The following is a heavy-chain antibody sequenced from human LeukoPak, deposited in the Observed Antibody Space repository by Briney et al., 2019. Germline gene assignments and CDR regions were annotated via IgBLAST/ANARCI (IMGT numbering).Heavy chain of an antibody. V-gene: IGHV1-8*01. Sequence: ASVKVSCKASGYTFTSYDINWVRQATGQGLEWMGWMNPNSGNTGYAQKFQGRVTMTRNTSISTAYMELSSLRSEDTAVYYCARQKIYSVDAFDIWGQGTMVTVSS. CDR1: GYTFTSYD. J-gene: IGHJ3*02. D-gene: IGHD5/OR15-5a*01. CDR2: MNPNSGNT. CDR3: ARQKIYSVDAFDI.